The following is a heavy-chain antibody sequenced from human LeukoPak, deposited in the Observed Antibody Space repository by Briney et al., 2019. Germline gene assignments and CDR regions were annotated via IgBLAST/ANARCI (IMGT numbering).Heavy chain of an antibody. CDR1: GGTFSRYV. Sequence: SVKVSCKASGGTFSRYVIRWVRQAPGQGLEWMGRIIPNFNIASYAQKFQGRVTITADKSTSTANMELSSLRSEDTAGYDCARSRSGNQNWFGPWGQGTLVTVSS. J-gene: IGHJ5*02. CDR2: IIPNFNIA. V-gene: IGHV1-69*04. CDR3: ARSRSGNQNWFGP. D-gene: IGHD3-3*01.